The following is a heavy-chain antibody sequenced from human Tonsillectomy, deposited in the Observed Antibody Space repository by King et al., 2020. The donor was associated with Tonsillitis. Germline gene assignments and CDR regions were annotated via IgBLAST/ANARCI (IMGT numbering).Heavy chain of an antibody. CDR3: ARYLSYYYFDS. Sequence: VQLQESGPGLAKPSQTLSLSCTVAGGSITSGAYYWSWVRQPAGKGLEWIGRIYTTGSINYNPSLKSRVSISLDTSKNQFSLNLTSLTAADTAVYYCARYLSYYYFDSWGQGTLVTVSS. CDR2: IYTTGSI. J-gene: IGHJ4*02. CDR1: GGSITSGAYY. D-gene: IGHD1-26*01. V-gene: IGHV4-61*02.